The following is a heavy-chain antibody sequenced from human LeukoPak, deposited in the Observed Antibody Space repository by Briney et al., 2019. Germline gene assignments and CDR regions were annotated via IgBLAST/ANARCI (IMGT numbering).Heavy chain of an antibody. CDR3: LVTTRSRGCDY. D-gene: IGHD1/OR15-1a*01. Sequence: GGSLRLSCAASGFTFSSYWMRWVRQAPGKGLEWGANIRQDGSVQNYVDSVKGRFTISRDNPKNSVYLQMSSLRAEDTAVYYCLVTTRSRGCDYWGQGTLVTVSS. J-gene: IGHJ4*02. CDR1: GFTFSSYW. CDR2: IRQDGSVQ. V-gene: IGHV3-7*01.